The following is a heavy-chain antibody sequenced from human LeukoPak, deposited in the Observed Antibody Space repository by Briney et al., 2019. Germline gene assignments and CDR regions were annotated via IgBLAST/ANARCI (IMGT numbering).Heavy chain of an antibody. V-gene: IGHV3-21*01. CDR1: GFTFTNYN. J-gene: IGHJ4*02. D-gene: IGHD2-2*01. CDR2: ITSSGTYI. CDR3: ARGFSNHPPYYFDY. Sequence: GGSLRLSCAASGFTFTNYNMNWVRQAPGKGLEWDSSITSSGTYIFYADSVKGRFTISRDNAKNSLYLQMNSLRAEDSAVYYCARGFSNHPPYYFDYWGQGTLVTVSS.